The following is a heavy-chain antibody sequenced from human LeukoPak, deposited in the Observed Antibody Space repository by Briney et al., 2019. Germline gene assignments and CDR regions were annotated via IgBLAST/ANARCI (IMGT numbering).Heavy chain of an antibody. Sequence: ASVTVSCKASGYTFTNYAMNWVRQAPGQGLEWMGWISAYNGNTELAQKFQGRVTLATDASTSTAYVELRSLTSDDTAVYFCARGGSRSRRGDDAVDIWGQGTMVTVSS. V-gene: IGHV1-18*01. CDR2: ISAYNGNT. D-gene: IGHD3-10*01. CDR3: ARGGSRSRRGDDAVDI. J-gene: IGHJ3*02. CDR1: GYTFTNYA.